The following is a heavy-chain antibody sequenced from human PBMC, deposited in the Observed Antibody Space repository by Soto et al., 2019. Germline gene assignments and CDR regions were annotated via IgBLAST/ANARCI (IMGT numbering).Heavy chain of an antibody. CDR2: IKHDGSVQ. CDR3: ARAPYSNAWYRFDL. CDR1: GFTFSGYW. V-gene: IGHV3-7*03. J-gene: IGHJ4*02. D-gene: IGHD4-4*01. Sequence: VGSLRLSGEASGFTFSGYWMSWVRQAPGKGLEWVADIKHDGSVQYYVDSVKGRLTISRDNAKKQLYLQMNGLRAEDTALYYCARAPYSNAWYRFDLWGQGTLVTVSS.